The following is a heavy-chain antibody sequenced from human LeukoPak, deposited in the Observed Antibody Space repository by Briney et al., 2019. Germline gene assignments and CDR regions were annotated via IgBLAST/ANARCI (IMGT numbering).Heavy chain of an antibody. CDR3: ATTSMSHYDILTGYYHGDAFDI. CDR1: GGSISSSSYY. CDR2: IYYSGST. Sequence: PSETLSLTCTVSGGSISSSSYYWGWIRQPPGKGLEWIGSIYYSGSTYYNPSLKSRVTISVDTSKNQFSLKLSSVTAADTAVYYCATTSMSHYDILTGYYHGDAFDIWGQGTMVTVSS. V-gene: IGHV4-39*07. J-gene: IGHJ3*02. D-gene: IGHD3-9*01.